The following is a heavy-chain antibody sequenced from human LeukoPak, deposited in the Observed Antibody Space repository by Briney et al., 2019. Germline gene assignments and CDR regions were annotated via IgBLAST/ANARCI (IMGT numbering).Heavy chain of an antibody. D-gene: IGHD3-10*01. Sequence: SQTLSLTCTVSGGSISSGDYYWSWIRQPLGKGLEWIGYIYYSGSTYYNPSLKSRVTISVDTSKNQFSLKLSSVTAADTAVYYCARVPITMVRGVISHFDYWGQGTLVTVSS. V-gene: IGHV4-30-4*01. J-gene: IGHJ4*02. CDR2: IYYSGST. CDR3: ARVPITMVRGVISHFDY. CDR1: GGSISSGDYY.